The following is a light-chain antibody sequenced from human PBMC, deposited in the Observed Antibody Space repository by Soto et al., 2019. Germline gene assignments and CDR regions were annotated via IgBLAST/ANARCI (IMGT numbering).Light chain of an antibody. Sequence: DIQMTQSPSTLSASVGDRVTITCRASQSISSWLAWYQQKPGKAPKLLIYKASSLETEVPSRFSGSGSGTEFTLIISRLQPDYFASYYCQQDGSSSPWTFGQGTKVE. J-gene: IGKJ1*01. CDR3: QQDGSSSPWT. CDR2: KAS. V-gene: IGKV1-5*03. CDR1: QSISSW.